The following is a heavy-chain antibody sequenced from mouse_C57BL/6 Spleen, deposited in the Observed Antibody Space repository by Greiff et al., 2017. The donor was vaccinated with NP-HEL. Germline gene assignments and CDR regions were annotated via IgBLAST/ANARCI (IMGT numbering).Heavy chain of an antibody. J-gene: IGHJ4*01. CDR1: GFSLTSYG. CDR2: IWSGGST. D-gene: IGHD4-1*01. V-gene: IGHV2-2*01. Sequence: QVQLQQSGPGLVQPSQSLSITCTVSGFSLTSYGVHWVRQSPGKGLEWLGVIWSGGSTDYNAVFISRLSISKDNSKSQVFFKMNSLQADDTAIYYCARKILNWDVGAMDYWGQGTSVTVSS. CDR3: ARKILNWDVGAMDY.